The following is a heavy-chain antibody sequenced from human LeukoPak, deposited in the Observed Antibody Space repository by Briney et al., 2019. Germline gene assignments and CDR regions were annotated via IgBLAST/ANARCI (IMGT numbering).Heavy chain of an antibody. CDR1: GYTFTNHW. J-gene: IGHJ4*02. CDR3: ARAPDSDSGYDYFDY. D-gene: IGHD5-12*01. Sequence: GASLKISCKCSGYTFTNHWISWVHPMPGKRLELMGKIDPSDSYTNYSPSFQGPVTISADKSISTAYLQWSSLKASDTAMYYCARAPDSDSGYDYFDYWGQGTLVTVSS. V-gene: IGHV5-10-1*01. CDR2: IDPSDSYT.